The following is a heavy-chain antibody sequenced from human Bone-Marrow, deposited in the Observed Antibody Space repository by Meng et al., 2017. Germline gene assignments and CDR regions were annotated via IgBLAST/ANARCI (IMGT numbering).Heavy chain of an antibody. CDR1: GYDFTAYF. CDR3: VRDVRQPLDF. Sequence: GQVVQAGAEVTKPGASMTVSCKASGYDFTAYFLPWVRLAPGQGLQWVGQIDPYSGDTVYAQKFCGRVTMTRDTSVNSAYLEVNRLTSDDTAVYYCVRDVRQPLDFWGQGTLVTVSS. V-gene: IGHV1-2*06. D-gene: IGHD5-18*01. J-gene: IGHJ4*02. CDR2: IDPYSGDT.